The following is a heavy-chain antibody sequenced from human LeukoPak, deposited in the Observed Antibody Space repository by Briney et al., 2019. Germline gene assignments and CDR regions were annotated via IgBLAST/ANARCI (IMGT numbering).Heavy chain of an antibody. CDR3: AKRLDTVAAQNWFDP. CDR1: GFTFSNSA. Sequence: QTGGSLRLSCAASGFTFSNSAMSWVRQAPGKGLEWVSIISIWGGSTYYADSVKGRFTISRDNSQSTLFLQMNSLRADDTAVYYCAKRLDTVAAQNWFDPWGQGTLVTVSS. D-gene: IGHD6-25*01. V-gene: IGHV3-23*01. CDR2: ISIWGGST. J-gene: IGHJ5*02.